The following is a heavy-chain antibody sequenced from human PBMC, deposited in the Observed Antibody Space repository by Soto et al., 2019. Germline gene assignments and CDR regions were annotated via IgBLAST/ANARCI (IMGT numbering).Heavy chain of an antibody. J-gene: IGHJ4*02. D-gene: IGHD3-22*01. CDR2: ISYDGSNK. CDR3: AKDEADPYYYDSSEWACSDY. V-gene: IGHV3-30*18. Sequence: GGSLRLSCAASGFTFNNFGMHWVRQAPGKGLEWVAVISYDGSNKYYADSVKGRFTISRDNSKNTLYLQMNSLRAEDTAVYYCAKDEADPYYYDSSEWACSDYWGQGALVTVSS. CDR1: GFTFNNFG.